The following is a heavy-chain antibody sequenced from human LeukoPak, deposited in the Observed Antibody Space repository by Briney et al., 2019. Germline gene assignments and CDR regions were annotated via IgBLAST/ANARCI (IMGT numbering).Heavy chain of an antibody. V-gene: IGHV3-48*04. D-gene: IGHD6-19*01. CDR3: ARGAYSSGWAYFDH. J-gene: IGHJ4*02. CDR2: ISFSVNTK. CDR1: GFTFSDYS. Sequence: GGSLRLSCAASGFTFSDYSMNWVRQTPGKGLEWVSYISFSVNTKYYGDSVKGRFTISRDNAKNSLYLHMDSLRAEDTAVYYCARGAYSSGWAYFDHWGQGTLVTVSS.